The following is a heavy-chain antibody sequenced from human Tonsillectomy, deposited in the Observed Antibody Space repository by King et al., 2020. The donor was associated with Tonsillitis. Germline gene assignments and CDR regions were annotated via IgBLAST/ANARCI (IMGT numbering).Heavy chain of an antibody. Sequence: VQLVESGGGLVQPGGSLRLSCAASGFTFSSYWMSWVRQAPGKGLEWVANIKQDGSEKYYVDSVKGRFTISRDNAKNSLYLQMNSLVAEDTAVYYCAREGRLFCSGGSCYSRWFDPWGQGTLVTVSS. J-gene: IGHJ5*02. V-gene: IGHV3-7*01. D-gene: IGHD2-15*01. CDR1: GFTFSSYW. CDR2: IKQDGSEK. CDR3: AREGRLFCSGGSCYSRWFDP.